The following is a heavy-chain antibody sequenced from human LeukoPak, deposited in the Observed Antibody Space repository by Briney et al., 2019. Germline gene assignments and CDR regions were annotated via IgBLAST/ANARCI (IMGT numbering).Heavy chain of an antibody. D-gene: IGHD3-9*01. CDR2: ISGSGGST. CDR3: ARVHGGYDILTGSFDY. J-gene: IGHJ4*02. Sequence: GGSLRLSCAASGFTFSSYAMSWVRQAPGKGLEWVSAISGSGGSTYYADSVKGRFTISRDNSKNTLYLQMNSLRAEDTAVYYCARVHGGYDILTGSFDYWGQGTLVTVSS. CDR1: GFTFSSYA. V-gene: IGHV3-23*01.